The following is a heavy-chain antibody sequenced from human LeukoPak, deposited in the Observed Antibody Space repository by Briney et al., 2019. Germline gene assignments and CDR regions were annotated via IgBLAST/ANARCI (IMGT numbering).Heavy chain of an antibody. Sequence: ASVKVSCKAAGYTFTIYYMHWVRQAPGQGLEWMGIINPSGGSTSYAQKFQGRVTMTRDMSKSTVYMELSSQRSEDTAVYYCARETGTGFDYWGQGTLVTVSS. D-gene: IGHD1/OR15-1a*01. CDR1: GYTFTIYY. CDR2: INPSGGST. J-gene: IGHJ4*02. V-gene: IGHV1-46*01. CDR3: ARETGTGFDY.